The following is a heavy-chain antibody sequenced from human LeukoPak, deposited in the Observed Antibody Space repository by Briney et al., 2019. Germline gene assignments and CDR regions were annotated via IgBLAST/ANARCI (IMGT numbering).Heavy chain of an antibody. CDR3: AKTIAHDAFDI. CDR2: IYYSGST. D-gene: IGHD6-13*01. J-gene: IGHJ3*02. CDR1: GGSISSYY. V-gene: IGHV4-59*01. Sequence: SETLSLTCTVSGGSISSYYWSWIRQPPGKGLEWIGYIYYSGSTNYNPSLKSRVTISVDTSKNQFSLKLSSVTAADTAVYYCAKTIAHDAFDIWGQGTMVTVSS.